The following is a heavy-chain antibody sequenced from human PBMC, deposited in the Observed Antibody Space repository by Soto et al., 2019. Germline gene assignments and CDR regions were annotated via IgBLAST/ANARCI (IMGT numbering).Heavy chain of an antibody. D-gene: IGHD5-18*01. CDR2: ISYDGSNK. CDR3: AKNPIRYSYGVFGVDY. J-gene: IGHJ4*02. V-gene: IGHV3-30*18. Sequence: GGSLRLSCAASGFTFGSYGMHWVRQAPGKGLEWVAVISYDGSNKYYADSVKGRFTISRDNSKNTLYLQMNSLRAEDTAVYYCAKNPIRYSYGVFGVDYWGQGTLVTVSS. CDR1: GFTFGSYG.